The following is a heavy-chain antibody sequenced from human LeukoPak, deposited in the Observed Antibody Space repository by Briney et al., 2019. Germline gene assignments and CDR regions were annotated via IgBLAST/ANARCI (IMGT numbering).Heavy chain of an antibody. J-gene: IGHJ3*02. V-gene: IGHV1-69*13. D-gene: IGHD3-10*01. CDR1: GGTFSSYA. CDR2: IIPIFGTA. CDR3: ATTNNFIGSGSYYSDAFDI. Sequence: SVEVSCKASGGTFSSYAISWVRQAPGQGLEWMGGIIPIFGTANYAQKFQGRVTITADESTSTAYMELSSLRSEDTAVYYCATTNNFIGSGSYYSDAFDIWGQGTMVTVSS.